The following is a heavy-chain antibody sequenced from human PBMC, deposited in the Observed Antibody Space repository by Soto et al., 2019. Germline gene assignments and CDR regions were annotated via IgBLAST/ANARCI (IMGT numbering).Heavy chain of an antibody. Sequence: EVQLVESGGGLVQPGGSLRLSCAASGFTFSSYWMSWVRQAPGKGLEWVANIKQDGSEKYYVDSVKGRFTISRDNAKNSLYLQMNSLRAEVTAVYYCARDASHSLITIFGVIFYYYYIDVWGKGTTVTVAS. J-gene: IGHJ6*03. CDR2: IKQDGSEK. V-gene: IGHV3-7*01. D-gene: IGHD3-3*01. CDR1: GFTFSSYW. CDR3: ARDASHSLITIFGVIFYYYYIDV.